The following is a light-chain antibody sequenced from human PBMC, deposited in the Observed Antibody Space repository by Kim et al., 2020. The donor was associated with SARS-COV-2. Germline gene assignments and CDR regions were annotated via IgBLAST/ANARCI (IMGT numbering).Light chain of an antibody. CDR2: DAS. V-gene: IGKV1-5*01. Sequence: FLGERGPNTCRGRQGIKRRVALYQQKPGKAPKLLIYDASSLESGVPSRFSGSGSGTEFTLTISSLQPDDFATYYCQQYNSYTWTFGQGTKVEIK. CDR1: QGIKRR. CDR3: QQYNSYTWT. J-gene: IGKJ1*01.